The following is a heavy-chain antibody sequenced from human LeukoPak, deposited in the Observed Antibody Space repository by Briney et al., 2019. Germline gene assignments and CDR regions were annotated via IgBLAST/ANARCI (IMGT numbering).Heavy chain of an antibody. CDR3: ARTEYSYGPTLDY. Sequence: GEAVKISCKGSGYSFASYWIGWVRQMPGKGLEWMGIIYPGDSDTRYSPSFQGQVTISAGKSISTACLQWSSLKASDTAMYYCARTEYSYGPTLDYWGQGTLVTVSS. CDR1: GYSFASYW. J-gene: IGHJ4*02. V-gene: IGHV5-51*01. CDR2: IYPGDSDT. D-gene: IGHD5-18*01.